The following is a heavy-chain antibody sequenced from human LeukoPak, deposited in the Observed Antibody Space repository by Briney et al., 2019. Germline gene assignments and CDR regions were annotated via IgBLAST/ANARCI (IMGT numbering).Heavy chain of an antibody. Sequence: ASVKVSCKASGYTFTSYSISWVRQAHGQGLEWMGSISAHNGNTNYAQKLQGRVTMTTDTSTSTAYMELRSLRPDDTALYYCARDPRGYCSAGTCYSLSDWFDPWGQGTLVTVSS. CDR2: ISAHNGNT. D-gene: IGHD2-15*01. J-gene: IGHJ5*02. CDR1: GYTFTSYS. V-gene: IGHV1-18*01. CDR3: ARDPRGYCSAGTCYSLSDWFDP.